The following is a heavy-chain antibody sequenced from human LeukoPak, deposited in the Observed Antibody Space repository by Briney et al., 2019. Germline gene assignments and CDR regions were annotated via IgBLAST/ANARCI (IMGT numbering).Heavy chain of an antibody. D-gene: IGHD3-10*01. J-gene: IGHJ4*02. V-gene: IGHV3-33*01. CDR3: AREIFSSGSYPDF. Sequence: GRSLRLFCAASGFAFNTYAMHWVRQAPGQGLEWVALIWHDGSHKFYSNSVRGQFTISRDNSKNTVSLQMNNLRPEDTAVYYCAREIFSSGSYPDFWGQGTLVTVSS. CDR1: GFAFNTYA. CDR2: IWHDGSHK.